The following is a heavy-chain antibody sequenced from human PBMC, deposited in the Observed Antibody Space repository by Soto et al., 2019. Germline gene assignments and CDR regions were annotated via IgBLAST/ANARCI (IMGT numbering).Heavy chain of an antibody. CDR3: ARDPYRGGDYEDDY. V-gene: IGHV3-33*01. Sequence: SLRLSCAASGFTFSSYGMHWVRQAPGKGLEWVAIIWYDGSNKYYADSVKGRFTISRDNSKNMLFLQMNSLRVEDTAVYYCARDPYRGGDYEDDYWGQGTLVTVSS. D-gene: IGHD2-21*01. CDR2: IWYDGSNK. CDR1: GFTFSSYG. J-gene: IGHJ4*02.